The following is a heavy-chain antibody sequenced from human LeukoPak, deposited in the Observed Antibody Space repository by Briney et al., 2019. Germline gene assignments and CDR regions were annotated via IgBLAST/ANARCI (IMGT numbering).Heavy chain of an antibody. CDR3: ARDVYGDYEDGAHAFDI. Sequence: SETLSLTCTVSGGPISSYYWSWIRQPPGKGLEWIGYIYYSGSTNYNPSLKSRVTISVDTSKNQFSLKLSSVTAADPAVYYCARDVYGDYEDGAHAFDIWGQGTMVTVSS. CDR2: IYYSGST. CDR1: GGPISSYY. D-gene: IGHD4-17*01. V-gene: IGHV4-59*01. J-gene: IGHJ3*02.